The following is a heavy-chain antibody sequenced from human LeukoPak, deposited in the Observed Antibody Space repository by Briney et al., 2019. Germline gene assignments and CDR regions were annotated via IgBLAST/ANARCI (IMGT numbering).Heavy chain of an antibody. J-gene: IGHJ3*02. D-gene: IGHD2-21*01. Sequence: GASVKVSCKASGYTFTSYYMHWVRQAPGQGLEWMGIINPSGGSTSYAQKFQGRVTMTRDMSTSTVYMELSSLRSEDTAVYYCARETLGMGHIVVENAFDIWGQGAMVTVSS. CDR1: GYTFTSYY. V-gene: IGHV1-46*01. CDR2: INPSGGST. CDR3: ARETLGMGHIVVENAFDI.